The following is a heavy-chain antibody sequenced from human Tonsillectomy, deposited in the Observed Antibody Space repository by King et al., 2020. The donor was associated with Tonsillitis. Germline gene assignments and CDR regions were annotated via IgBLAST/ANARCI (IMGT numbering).Heavy chain of an antibody. Sequence: QLQESGSGLVKPSQTPSLTCAVSGGSISSGGYSWNWIRQPPGKGLEWIGYIYYSGSTYYNLSLKSRVTISVDRSKNQFSLKLSSVTAADTAVYYCARDSGSYYSLNWYFDLWGRGTLVTVFS. CDR3: ARDSGSYYSLNWYFDL. CDR2: IYYSGST. D-gene: IGHD1-26*01. V-gene: IGHV4-30-2*01. J-gene: IGHJ2*01. CDR1: GGSISSGGYS.